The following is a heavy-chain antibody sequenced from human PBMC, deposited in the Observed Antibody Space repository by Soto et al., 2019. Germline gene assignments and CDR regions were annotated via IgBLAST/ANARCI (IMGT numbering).Heavy chain of an antibody. CDR3: AKDTSSGSYYAVNYGMDV. CDR2: ISWNSGSI. J-gene: IGHJ6*02. V-gene: IGHV3-9*01. CDR1: GFTFDDYA. Sequence: GGSLRLSCAASGFTFDDYAMHWVRQAPGKGLEWVSGISWNSGSIGYADSVKGRFTISRDDAKNSLYLQVSSLRAEDTALYYCAKDTSSGSYYAVNYGMDVWGQGTTVTVSS. D-gene: IGHD1-26*01.